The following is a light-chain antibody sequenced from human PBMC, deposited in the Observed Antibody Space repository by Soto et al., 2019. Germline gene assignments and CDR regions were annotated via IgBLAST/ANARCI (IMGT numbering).Light chain of an antibody. Sequence: QSVLTQPPSVSGAPGQRVTISCTGSSSNFGAGYEVHWYKQLPGTAPTLVIFNNLNRPSGVPERFSGSKSGNTASLTVSGLQAEDEADYYCSSYGGSNTVVFGGGTKLTVL. CDR3: SSYGGSNTVV. CDR2: NNL. CDR1: SSNFGAGYE. V-gene: IGLV1-40*01. J-gene: IGLJ3*02.